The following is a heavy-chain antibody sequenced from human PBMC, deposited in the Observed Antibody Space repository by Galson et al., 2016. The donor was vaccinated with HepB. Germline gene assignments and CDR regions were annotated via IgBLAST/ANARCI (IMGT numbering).Heavy chain of an antibody. D-gene: IGHD6-19*01. V-gene: IGHV2-5*02. CDR2: IYWDGAK. CDR1: GFSLSTSGVS. Sequence: PALVKPTQTLTLTCSLSGFSLSTSGVSVGWIRQPPGKAPEWLGLIYWDGAKRYRPSLKSRLTITKDTSENQVVLTMTNMDPGDTATYYCAHSSSGPKVLYDFWGQGTLVIVSS. J-gene: IGHJ4*02. CDR3: AHSSSGPKVLYDF.